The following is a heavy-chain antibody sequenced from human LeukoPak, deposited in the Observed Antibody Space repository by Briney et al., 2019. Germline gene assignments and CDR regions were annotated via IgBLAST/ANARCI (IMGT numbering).Heavy chain of an antibody. CDR3: VSDLCGGDDQ. V-gene: IGHV3-74*01. CDR2: IDEDGKTI. CDR1: GFTFDDYA. J-gene: IGHJ5*02. Sequence: PGRSLRLSCAASGFTFDDYAMHWVRQAPGKGLVWVSRIDEDGKTIDYADSVKGRFTISRDNAKDTLYLQMSSLRDEDTAVYYCVSDLCGGDDQWGRGTLVTVSS. D-gene: IGHD3-3*01.